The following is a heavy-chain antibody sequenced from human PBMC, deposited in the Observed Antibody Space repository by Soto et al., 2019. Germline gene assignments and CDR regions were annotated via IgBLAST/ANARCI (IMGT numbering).Heavy chain of an antibody. CDR1: GYTFSDYY. J-gene: IGHJ3*02. V-gene: IGHV1-2*02. CDR2: INPKSGGA. CDR3: ARLNYGTELLRGALDI. Sequence: QVQLVQSGAEVKKPGASVKVSCKASGYTFSDYYIHWVRQAPGQGLEWMGWINPKSGGAHYAANFQGRVTMTRDKSLITVYMELSRLRPDDTAMVYCARLNYGTELLRGALDIWGQGTMVIVSS. D-gene: IGHD1-7*01.